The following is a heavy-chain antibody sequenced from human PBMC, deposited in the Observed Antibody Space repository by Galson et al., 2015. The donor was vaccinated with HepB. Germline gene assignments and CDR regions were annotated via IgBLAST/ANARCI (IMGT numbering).Heavy chain of an antibody. CDR3: AKFRGADVLIGAYSMDA. Sequence: SLRLSCAASGFTFSSYAMNWVRQAPGKGLEWVSGISGSGGSTFYADSVKGRFTISRDNLKNTLYLQMNSLRAEDTAIYYCAKFRGADVLIGAYSMDAWGKGTTVTVSP. D-gene: IGHD3-3*01. V-gene: IGHV3-23*01. J-gene: IGHJ6*04. CDR1: GFTFSSYA. CDR2: ISGSGGST.